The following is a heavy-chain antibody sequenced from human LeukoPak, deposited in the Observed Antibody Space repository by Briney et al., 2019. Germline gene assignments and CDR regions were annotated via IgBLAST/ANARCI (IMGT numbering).Heavy chain of an antibody. D-gene: IGHD1-1*01. J-gene: IGHJ4*02. CDR2: IYYNGIS. CDR3: ASGDNDPLFDY. CDR1: GGSISGYY. V-gene: IGHV4-59*01. Sequence: SETLSLTCTVSGGSISGYYWSWIRQPPGKGLEWIAYIYYNGISNYNPSLKSRVIISVDSSKNQFSLKLTSVTAADTAVYYCASGDNDPLFDYWGQGTLVTVSS.